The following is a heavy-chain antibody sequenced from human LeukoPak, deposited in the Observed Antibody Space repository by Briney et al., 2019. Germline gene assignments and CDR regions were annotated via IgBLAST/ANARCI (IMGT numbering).Heavy chain of an antibody. Sequence: PGGSLRLSCAASRFTFSSYSMNWVRQAPGKGLEWVSVISSSRSYIYYADSVKGRFTISRDNSKNTLYLQMDSLRAEDTAVYYCARYSGSYSSPDYWSQGTLVTVSS. V-gene: IGHV3-21*04. D-gene: IGHD1-26*01. J-gene: IGHJ4*02. CDR2: ISSSRSYI. CDR1: RFTFSSYS. CDR3: ARYSGSYSSPDY.